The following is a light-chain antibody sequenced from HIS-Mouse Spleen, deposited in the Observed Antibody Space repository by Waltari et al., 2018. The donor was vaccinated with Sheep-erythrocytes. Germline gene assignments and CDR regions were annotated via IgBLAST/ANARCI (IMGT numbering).Light chain of an antibody. CDR2: DVS. J-gene: IGLJ1*01. V-gene: IGLV2-11*01. CDR1: SSDCGGYNY. CDR3: CSYAGSYNHV. Sequence: QSALTQPPSVAGSPGQSVTIYCPGTSSDCGGYNYVPWYHQRPGKAPKLVIYDVSKRPSGVPDRFSGSKSGNTASRTISGLQAEDEADYYCCSYAGSYNHVFATGTKVTVL.